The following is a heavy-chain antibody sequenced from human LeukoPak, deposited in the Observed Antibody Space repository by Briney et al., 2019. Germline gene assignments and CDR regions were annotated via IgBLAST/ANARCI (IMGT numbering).Heavy chain of an antibody. D-gene: IGHD6-19*01. CDR3: ARAGNVLPVHVDY. Sequence: PSETLSLTCTVSGGSISSSSYYWGWIRQPPGKGLEGIGSIYYSGSTYYNPSLKSRVTISVDTSKNQFALKLSSATAAATAVYYCARAGNVLPVHVDYWGQGTLVTVSS. J-gene: IGHJ4*02. V-gene: IGHV4-39*01. CDR2: IYYSGST. CDR1: GGSISSSSYY.